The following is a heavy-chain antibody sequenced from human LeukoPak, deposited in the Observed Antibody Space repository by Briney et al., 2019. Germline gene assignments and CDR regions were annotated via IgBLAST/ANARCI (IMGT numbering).Heavy chain of an antibody. Sequence: PGGSLRLSCAASGFTFTDFYMSWIRQAPGKGLEWLSYINSGGSPIYYADSVKGRFTISRDNAKNSLYLQMNSLRAEDTAMYYCARTASGATRGWFDPWGQGTLVTVSS. CDR3: ARTASGATRGWFDP. CDR1: GFTFTDFY. J-gene: IGHJ5*02. CDR2: INSGGSPI. D-gene: IGHD4/OR15-4a*01. V-gene: IGHV3-11*04.